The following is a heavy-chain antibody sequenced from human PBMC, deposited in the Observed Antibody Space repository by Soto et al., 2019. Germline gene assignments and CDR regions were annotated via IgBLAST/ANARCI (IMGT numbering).Heavy chain of an antibody. V-gene: IGHV1-18*01. Sequence: QIQLVQSGGEVKKPGASVKVSCRASGYTFSIYGITWVRQAPGQGLEWMGWITADNGDTKFAQKLQGRVSLTIDTPTSTAYMELRNLRSDDTALYYCASRTLGSAIGIGDYWGQGTLVTVSS. J-gene: IGHJ4*02. CDR1: GYTFSIYG. CDR3: ASRTLGSAIGIGDY. D-gene: IGHD7-27*01. CDR2: ITADNGDT.